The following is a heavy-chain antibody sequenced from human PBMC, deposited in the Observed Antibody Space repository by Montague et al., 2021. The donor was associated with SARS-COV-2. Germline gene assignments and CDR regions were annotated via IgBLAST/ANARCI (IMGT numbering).Heavy chain of an antibody. CDR1: GYSFTSYW. Sequence: KVSCKGSGYSFTSYWIGWVRQMPGKGLEWMGIIYPGDSDTRYSPSFQGQVTISADKSISTAYLQWSSLKASDTAMYYCARRKKWGYWYFDLWGRGTLVTVSS. D-gene: IGHD7-27*01. J-gene: IGHJ2*01. CDR3: ARRKKWGYWYFDL. V-gene: IGHV5-51*01. CDR2: IYPGDSDT.